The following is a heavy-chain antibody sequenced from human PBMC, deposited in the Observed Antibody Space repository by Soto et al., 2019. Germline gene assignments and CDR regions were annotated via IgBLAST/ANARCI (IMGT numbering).Heavy chain of an antibody. Sequence: QVQLQESGPGLVKPSGTLSLTCAVSGGSISTSNWWSWVRQPPGKGLEWIGEIYHSGSTNYSPSLKSRVTISVHKSTNQVSLKLSSVTAADTAVYYCARFMTMVTNLAFDIWGQGTMVTVSS. CDR1: GGSISTSNW. CDR2: IYHSGST. V-gene: IGHV4-4*02. J-gene: IGHJ3*02. D-gene: IGHD4-17*01. CDR3: ARFMTMVTNLAFDI.